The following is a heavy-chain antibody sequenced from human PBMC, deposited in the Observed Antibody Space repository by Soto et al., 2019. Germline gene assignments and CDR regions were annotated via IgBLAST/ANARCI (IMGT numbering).Heavy chain of an antibody. CDR1: GGNFSRHA. D-gene: IGHD3-10*01. Sequence: QVQLVQSGAEVKKPGSSVNVSCKASGGNFSRHALSWVRQAPGQGLEWLGGIIPIFGTSNLAQRYQDRVTTPVEEPTNTDRLEMRSLRPEETAVYYCQRNTNIRWFGQAPPSSHEMDAWPHGTTV. J-gene: IGHJ6*02. V-gene: IGHV1-69*12. CDR3: QRNTNIRWFGQAPPSSHEMDA. CDR2: IIPIFGTS.